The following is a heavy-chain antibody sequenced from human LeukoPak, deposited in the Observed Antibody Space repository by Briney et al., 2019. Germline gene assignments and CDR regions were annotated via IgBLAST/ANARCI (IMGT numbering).Heavy chain of an antibody. CDR3: AREGSLKNFDY. V-gene: IGHV4-59*13. CDR1: GGSISSYY. D-gene: IGHD6-6*01. J-gene: IGHJ4*02. CDR2: IYYSATT. Sequence: SETLSLTCTVSGGSISSYYWSWIRQPPGKGVECIGYIYYSATTNYTPSLKSRVTISVDTSKNQFSLKLSSVTAADTAVYYCAREGSLKNFDYWGQGTLVTVSS.